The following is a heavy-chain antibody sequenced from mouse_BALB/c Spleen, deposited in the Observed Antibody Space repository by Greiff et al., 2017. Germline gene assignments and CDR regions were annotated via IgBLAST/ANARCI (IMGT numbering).Heavy chain of an antibody. CDR3: ARSGGSTPAMDY. J-gene: IGHJ4*01. CDR2: IYPGDGDT. D-gene: IGHD2-1*01. Sequence: QVQLQQSGAELVRPGSSVKISCKASGYAFSSYWMNWVKQRPGQGLEWIGQIYPGDGDTNYNGKFKGKATLTADKSSSTAYMQLSSLTSEDSAVYFCARSGGSTPAMDYWGQGTSVTVSS. V-gene: IGHV1-80*01. CDR1: GYAFSSYW.